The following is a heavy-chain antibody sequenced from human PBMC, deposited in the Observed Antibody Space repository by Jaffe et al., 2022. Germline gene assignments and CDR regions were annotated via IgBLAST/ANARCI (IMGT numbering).Heavy chain of an antibody. CDR2: IRYDGSNK. V-gene: IGHV3-30*02. D-gene: IGHD4-4*01. CDR1: GFTFSSYG. CDR3: AKSAYSNSNLYYYYYYMDV. J-gene: IGHJ6*03. Sequence: QVQLVESGGGVVQPGGSLRLSCAASGFTFSSYGMHWVRQAPGKGLEWVAFIRYDGSNKYYADSVKGRFTISRDNSKNTLYLQMNSLRAEDTAVYYCAKSAYSNSNLYYYYYYMDVWGKGTTVTVSS.